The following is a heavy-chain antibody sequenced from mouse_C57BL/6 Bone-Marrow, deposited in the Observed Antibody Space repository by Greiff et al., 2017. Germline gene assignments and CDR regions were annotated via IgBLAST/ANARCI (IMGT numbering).Heavy chain of an antibody. J-gene: IGHJ2*01. CDR3: ESRVFDY. CDR1: GYTFTSYW. D-gene: IGHD3-1*01. CDR2: IDPSDSYS. Sequence: QVQLQQPGAELVKPGASVKLSCKASGYTFTSYWMKWVKQRPGQGLEWIGEIDPSDSYSNYNQKFKGKATLTVDTSSSTSYMQLSRLSSGDSAVYYCESRVFDYWGQGTTLTVSS. V-gene: IGHV1-50*01.